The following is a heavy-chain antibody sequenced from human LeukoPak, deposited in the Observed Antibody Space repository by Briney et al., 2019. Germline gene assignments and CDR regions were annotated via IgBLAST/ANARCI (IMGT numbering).Heavy chain of an antibody. Sequence: SEALSLTCTVSGGSISSGGYYWSWIRQHPGKGLEWIGYIYYSGSTYYNASLKSRVTISVDTSKNQFSLKLSSVTAADTAVYYCARAFLGHHYWGQGTLVTVSS. V-gene: IGHV4-31*03. J-gene: IGHJ4*02. D-gene: IGHD3-3*02. CDR2: IYYSGST. CDR1: GGSISSGGYY. CDR3: ARAFLGHHY.